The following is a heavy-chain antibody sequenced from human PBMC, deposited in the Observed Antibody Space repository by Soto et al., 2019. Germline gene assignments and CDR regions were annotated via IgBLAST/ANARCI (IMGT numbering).Heavy chain of an antibody. Sequence: PSETLSLTCTVSGGSISSSSYYWGWIRQPPGKGLEWIGSIYYSGSTYYNPSLKSRVTISVDTSKNQFSLKLSSVTAADTAVYYCARPLDTAMAPFDYWGQGTLVTVSS. CDR2: IYYSGST. J-gene: IGHJ4*02. V-gene: IGHV4-39*01. CDR1: GGSISSSSYY. D-gene: IGHD5-18*01. CDR3: ARPLDTAMAPFDY.